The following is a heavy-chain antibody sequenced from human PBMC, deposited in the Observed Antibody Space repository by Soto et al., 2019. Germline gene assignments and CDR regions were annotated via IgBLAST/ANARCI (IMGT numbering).Heavy chain of an antibody. CDR1: GGTFSRHS. Sequence: QVQMVQSGAEVKKPGSSARVSCKVSGGTFSRHSISWVRQAPGQGLEWMGGIIPIFDATQYAQKFQGRLPITAGESTTTFNIDLSGLRPEDTAIYYCARDLTSVRGSWGQGNLVTVS. V-gene: IGHV1-69*01. CDR3: ARDLTSVRGS. J-gene: IGHJ4*02. CDR2: IIPIFDAT. D-gene: IGHD3-10*01.